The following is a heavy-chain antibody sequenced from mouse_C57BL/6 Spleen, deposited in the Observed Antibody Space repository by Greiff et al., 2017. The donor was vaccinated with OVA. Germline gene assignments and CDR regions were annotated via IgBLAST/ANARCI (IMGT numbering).Heavy chain of an antibody. D-gene: IGHD2-4*01. CDR3: ARWDDYDDYAMDY. CDR2: ISSGSSTI. Sequence: EVNVVESGGGLVKPGGSLKLSCAASGFTFSDYGMHWVRQAPEKGLEWVAYISSGSSTIYYADTVKGRFTISRDNAKNTLFLQMTSLRSEDTAMYYCARWDDYDDYAMDYWGQGTSVTVSS. J-gene: IGHJ4*01. CDR1: GFTFSDYG. V-gene: IGHV5-17*01.